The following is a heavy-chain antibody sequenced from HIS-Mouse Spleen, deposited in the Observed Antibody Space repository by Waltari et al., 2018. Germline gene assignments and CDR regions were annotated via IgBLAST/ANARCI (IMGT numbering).Heavy chain of an antibody. V-gene: IGHV4-39*07. CDR1: GGSISSSSYY. CDR3: AREIPYSSSWYDWYFDL. D-gene: IGHD6-13*01. J-gene: IGHJ2*01. Sequence: QLQLQESGPGLVKPSETLSLTCTVSGGSISSSSYYWGWIGQPPGKGLEWIGSIYYSGSTDYNPSLKSRVTISVDTSKNQFSLKLSSVTAADTAVYYCAREIPYSSSWYDWYFDLWGRGTLVTVSS. CDR2: IYYSGST.